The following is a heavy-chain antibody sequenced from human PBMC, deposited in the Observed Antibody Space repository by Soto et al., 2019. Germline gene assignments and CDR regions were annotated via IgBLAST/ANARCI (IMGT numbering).Heavy chain of an antibody. CDR1: GYTFTSYD. J-gene: IGHJ6*02. CDR2: MNPNSGNT. CDR3: AREKTSYGMDV. V-gene: IGHV1-8*01. Sequence: QVQLVQSGAEVKKPGASLTVSCKASGYTFTSYDINCVRQATGQELEWMGWMNPNSGNTGYAQKFQGRVTMTRNTSISTAYMELSSLRSEDTAVYSCAREKTSYGMDVWGQGTTVTVSS.